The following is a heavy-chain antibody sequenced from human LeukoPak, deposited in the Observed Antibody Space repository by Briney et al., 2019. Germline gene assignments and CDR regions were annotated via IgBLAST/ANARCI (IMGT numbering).Heavy chain of an antibody. V-gene: IGHV1-2*02. J-gene: IGHJ6*03. CDR3: ARGGYCSSTSCYRGHMDV. Sequence: ASVKVSCKASGYTFTGYYMHWVRQAPGQGLEWMGWINPNSGGTNYAQKFQGRVTMTRDTPISTAYMELSRLRSDDTAVYYCARGGYCSSTSCYRGHMDVWGKGTTVTVSS. CDR1: GYTFTGYY. D-gene: IGHD2-2*02. CDR2: INPNSGGT.